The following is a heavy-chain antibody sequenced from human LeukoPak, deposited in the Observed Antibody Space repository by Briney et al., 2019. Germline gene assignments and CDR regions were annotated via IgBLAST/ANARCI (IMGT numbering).Heavy chain of an antibody. Sequence: GGSLRLSCAASGFGFSSGTMNWVRQAPGKALEWVSSLSGSGRLVWYAASVKGRFTISRDNAANSLFLQMNSLRVEDTAVYYCARDLQTGLAFDAWGQGTVVAVSS. CDR1: GFGFSSGT. CDR2: LSGSGRLV. CDR3: ARDLQTGLAFDA. V-gene: IGHV3-21*06. D-gene: IGHD7-27*01. J-gene: IGHJ3*01.